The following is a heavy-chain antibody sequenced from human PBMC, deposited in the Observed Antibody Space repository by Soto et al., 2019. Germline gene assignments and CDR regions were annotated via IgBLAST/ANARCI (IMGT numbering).Heavy chain of an antibody. CDR3: ARDAWDFGVVPNAFDI. CDR1: GGSLSSGGYY. D-gene: IGHD3-3*01. J-gene: IGHJ3*02. Sequence: SETLSLTCTASGGSLSSGGYYWSWIRQHPGKGLEWIGYIYYSGSTYYNPSLKSRVTISVDTSKNQFSLKLSSVTAADTAVYYCARDAWDFGVVPNAFDIWGQGTMVTVSS. V-gene: IGHV4-31*03. CDR2: IYYSGST.